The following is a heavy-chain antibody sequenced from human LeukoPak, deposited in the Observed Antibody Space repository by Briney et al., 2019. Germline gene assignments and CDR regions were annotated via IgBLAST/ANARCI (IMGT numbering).Heavy chain of an antibody. D-gene: IGHD3-22*01. CDR3: AKSERLSMIGGWAPTFDS. CDR1: EFTFSSFA. CDR2: ISVNGGST. J-gene: IGHJ4*02. V-gene: IGHV3-23*01. Sequence: GGSLRLSCAASEFTFSSFAMSWVRQAPGKGLEWVSSISVNGGSTYYADSVKGRFTISRDNSKNTLYLQMNSLRVEDTAVYYCAKSERLSMIGGWAPTFDSWGQGTLVTVSS.